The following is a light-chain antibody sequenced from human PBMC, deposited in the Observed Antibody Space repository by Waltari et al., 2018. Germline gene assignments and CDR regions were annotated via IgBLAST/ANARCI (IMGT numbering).Light chain of an antibody. CDR2: GAS. CDR3: QHYNNWPLT. J-gene: IGKJ4*01. V-gene: IGKV3-15*01. Sequence: EIVMTQSPATLSVSPGERATLSCRASQSVSSNLGWYQQKPGQAPRLLIYGASTRATGIPARFSGSGSGTEFTLTISSLQSEDFAVYYCQHYNNWPLTFGGGTKVEIK. CDR1: QSVSSN.